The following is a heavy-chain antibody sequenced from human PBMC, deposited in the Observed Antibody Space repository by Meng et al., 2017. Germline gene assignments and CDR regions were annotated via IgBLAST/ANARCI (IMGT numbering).Heavy chain of an antibody. V-gene: IGHV4-59*01. D-gene: IGHD4-17*01. CDR1: GGSSSSDD. CDR3: ARDRRDGDAWYNWFDP. J-gene: IGHJ5*02. CDR2: IYYSGST. Sequence: QGQLQESGPGLVKPSRTLSLACTVSGGSSSSDDWSWIRQPPGKGLEWIWYIYYSGSTNYIPSLKSRVAISVDTSKNQFSLKLSSVTAADTAVYYCARDRRDGDAWYNWFDPWGQGTLVTVSS.